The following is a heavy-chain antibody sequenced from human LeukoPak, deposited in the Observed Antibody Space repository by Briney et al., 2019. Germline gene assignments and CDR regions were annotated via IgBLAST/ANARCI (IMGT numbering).Heavy chain of an antibody. CDR2: ISANNGNT. J-gene: IGHJ5*02. CDR3: ATSGSSSSCIGLSWFDP. CDR1: GYTFTSYG. D-gene: IGHD6-13*01. V-gene: IGHV1-18*01. Sequence: GASVKVSCEASGYTFTSYGISWVRQAPGQGLEWMGWISANNGNTNYAQKLQGRVTMTTDTSTSTAYMELRSLRSDDTAVYYCATSGSSSSCIGLSWFDPWGQGTLVTVSS.